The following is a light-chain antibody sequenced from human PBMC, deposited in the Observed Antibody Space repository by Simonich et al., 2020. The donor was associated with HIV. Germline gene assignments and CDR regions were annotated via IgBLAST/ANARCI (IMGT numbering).Light chain of an antibody. CDR1: QSISSY. CDR2: GAS. CDR3: QQYYSDPPT. V-gene: IGKV1-39*01. J-gene: IGKJ3*01. Sequence: DVQMTQSPSSLSASVGDRLTITCRASQSISSYLNWYQQEPGKAPKFLIAGASTLQSGVPSRFSGSGSGTDFTLTISRLQSEDFATYYCQQYYSDPPTFGPGTKVDIK.